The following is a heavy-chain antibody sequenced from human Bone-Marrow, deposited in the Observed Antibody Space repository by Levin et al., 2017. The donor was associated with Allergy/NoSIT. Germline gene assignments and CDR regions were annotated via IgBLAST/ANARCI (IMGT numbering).Heavy chain of an antibody. Sequence: PSETLSLTCTVSGGSISNDDYYWGWIRQHPGKGLEWIAYMHYRGTAYYNPSLGSRVSISVDTSKNQFSLELSSVTAADTAVYFCAKYYFVSSGYSNYFDCWGQGTLVTVSS. CDR3: AKYYFVSSGYSNYFDC. J-gene: IGHJ4*02. D-gene: IGHD3-22*01. V-gene: IGHV4-31*03. CDR2: MHYRGTA. CDR1: GGSISNDDYY.